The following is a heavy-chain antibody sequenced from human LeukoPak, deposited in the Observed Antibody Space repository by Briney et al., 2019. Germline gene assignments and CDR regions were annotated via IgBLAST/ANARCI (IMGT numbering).Heavy chain of an antibody. J-gene: IGHJ4*02. V-gene: IGHV1-3*01. CDR2: INAGNGDT. CDR3: ARGLWSAHRREYYFDS. D-gene: IGHD3-3*01. CDR1: GYTFTNYA. Sequence: ASVKVSCKASGYTFTNYAVNWLRQAPGQRLEWMGWINAGNGDTKFSQNYQARVTITRDASASTAYMELSSLTSEDTAVYFCARGLWSAHRREYYFDSWGQGTLVTVSS.